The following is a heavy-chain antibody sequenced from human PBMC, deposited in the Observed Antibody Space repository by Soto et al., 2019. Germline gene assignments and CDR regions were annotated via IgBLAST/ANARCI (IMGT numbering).Heavy chain of an antibody. CDR2: MNPNSGNT. CDR3: ARGPRGMITFGGVIPQDY. J-gene: IGHJ4*02. Sequence: QVQLVQSGAEVKKPGASVNVSCKASGYTFTSYDINWVRQATGQGLEWMGWMNPNSGNTGYAQKFQGRVTMTRNTSISTAYMELSSLRSEDTAVYYCARGPRGMITFGGVIPQDYWGQGTLVTVSS. D-gene: IGHD3-16*02. V-gene: IGHV1-8*01. CDR1: GYTFTSYD.